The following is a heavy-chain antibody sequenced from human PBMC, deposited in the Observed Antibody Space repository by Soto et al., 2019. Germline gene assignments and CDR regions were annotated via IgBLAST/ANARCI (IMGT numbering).Heavy chain of an antibody. CDR2: ISYDGSTI. J-gene: IGHJ4*02. V-gene: IGHV3-33*05. D-gene: IGHD1-26*01. CDR3: EKGCLGGGNSLYIDH. Sequence: QVQLVESGGGVVQPGRSLRLSCAASGFSFSSYGMHWVRQAPGKGLEWVAIISYDGSTIYYENSMKGRFTSSKDNSTNQMNLHMINLRTEDTAVQYCEKGCLGGGNSLYIDHWGQGTVFTVSS. CDR1: GFSFSSYG.